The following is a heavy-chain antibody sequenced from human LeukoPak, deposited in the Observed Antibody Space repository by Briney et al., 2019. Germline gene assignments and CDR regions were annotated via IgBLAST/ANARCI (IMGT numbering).Heavy chain of an antibody. V-gene: IGHV3-30-3*01. D-gene: IGHD3-22*01. CDR2: ISYDGSNK. Sequence: PGRSLRLSCVASGFTFSSYAMHWVRQAPGKGLEWVAVISYDGSNKYYADSVKGRFTISRDNSKNTLYLQMNSLRAEDTAVYYCARDQGLFRQTYYYDSAETPVFDYWGQGTLVTVSS. CDR1: GFTFSSYA. J-gene: IGHJ4*02. CDR3: ARDQGLFRQTYYYDSAETPVFDY.